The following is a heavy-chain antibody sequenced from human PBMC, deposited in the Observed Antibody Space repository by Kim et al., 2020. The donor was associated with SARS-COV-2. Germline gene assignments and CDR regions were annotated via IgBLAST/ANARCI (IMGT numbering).Heavy chain of an antibody. D-gene: IGHD2-8*01. J-gene: IGHJ4*02. CDR1: GFTFSDYW. CDR3: VRDGVRNFDY. V-gene: IGHV3-7*01. CDR2: IKRDGSEI. Sequence: GGSLRLSCAASGFTFSDYWMGWVRQAPGKGLEWVANIKRDGSEIYYVDSVKGRFTISKDDPKNSLYLQMNSLRVEDTAVYYCVRDGVRNFDYLGQGALVT.